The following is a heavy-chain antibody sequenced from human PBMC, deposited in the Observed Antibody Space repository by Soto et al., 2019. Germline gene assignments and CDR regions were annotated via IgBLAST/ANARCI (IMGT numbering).Heavy chain of an antibody. Sequence: QVQLAESGGGVVQPGRSLRLSCAASGFIFSSYGMHWVRQAPGKGLEWVAVIWYDGSNRHYADSVKGRFTISGDNSKNMVYLQMNSLRVDDTAVYYCARDHSTVRDYCDFWGQGALVTVSS. V-gene: IGHV3-33*01. J-gene: IGHJ4*02. CDR3: ARDHSTVRDYCDF. CDR2: IWYDGSNR. CDR1: GFIFSSYG. D-gene: IGHD4-4*01.